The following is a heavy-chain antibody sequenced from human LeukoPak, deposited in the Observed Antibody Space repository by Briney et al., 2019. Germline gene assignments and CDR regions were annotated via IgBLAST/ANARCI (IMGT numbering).Heavy chain of an antibody. CDR2: INSDGSSI. J-gene: IGHJ1*01. CDR1: GFTFSSYW. CDR3: AAPSVVAAFQR. D-gene: IGHD2-15*01. Sequence: GGSLRLSCAASGFTFSSYWMHWVRQLPGKGLVWVSRINSDGSSISYADSVKGRFTISRDNAKNTLYLQMNSLRAEDTAVYFCAAPSVVAAFQRWGQGTLVTVSS. V-gene: IGHV3-74*01.